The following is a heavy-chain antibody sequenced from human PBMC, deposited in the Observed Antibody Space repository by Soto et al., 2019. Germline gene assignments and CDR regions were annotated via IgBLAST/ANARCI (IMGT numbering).Heavy chain of an antibody. CDR3: ARDVGLGPVTVSTHVDY. D-gene: IGHD4-17*01. CDR2: IIPILDIA. V-gene: IGHV1-69*08. J-gene: IGHJ4*02. CDR1: GGTFSNYT. Sequence: QVRLVQSGAEVKKPGSSVKVSCKASGGTFSNYTITWVRQAPGQGLEWMGRIIPILDIANYATKFQGRVTITADKSTSTAYMELSSLRSEDTAVYYCARDVGLGPVTVSTHVDYWGQGTLVIVSS.